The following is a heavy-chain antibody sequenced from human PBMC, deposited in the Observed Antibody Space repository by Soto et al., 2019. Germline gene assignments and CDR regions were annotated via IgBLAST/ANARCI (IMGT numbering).Heavy chain of an antibody. CDR2: IWYDGSNK. J-gene: IGHJ4*02. Sequence: QVQLVESGGGVVQPGRSLRLSCAASGFTFSSYGMHWVRQAPGKGLEWVAVIWYDGSNKYYADSVKGRFTISRDNSKNTLYLQMNSLRAEDTAVYYCARGGYGGGNNRIDYWGQGTLVTVSS. CDR1: GFTFSSYG. CDR3: ARGGYGGGNNRIDY. D-gene: IGHD2-21*01. V-gene: IGHV3-33*01.